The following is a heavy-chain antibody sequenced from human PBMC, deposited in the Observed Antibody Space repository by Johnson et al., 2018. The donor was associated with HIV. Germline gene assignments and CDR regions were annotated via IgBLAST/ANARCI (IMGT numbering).Heavy chain of an antibody. CDR2: INWNGGST. CDR1: GFTFDDYG. D-gene: IGHD3-22*01. Sequence: MQLVESGGGVVQPGRSLRLSCAASGFTFDDYGMSWVRQAPGKGLEWVSGINWNGGSTGYADSVKGRFTISRDNAKNSLYLQMNSLRAEDTALYYCAKDHDYYDSSGSILGAFDIWGQGTMVTVSS. V-gene: IGHV3-20*04. CDR3: AKDHDYYDSSGSILGAFDI. J-gene: IGHJ3*02.